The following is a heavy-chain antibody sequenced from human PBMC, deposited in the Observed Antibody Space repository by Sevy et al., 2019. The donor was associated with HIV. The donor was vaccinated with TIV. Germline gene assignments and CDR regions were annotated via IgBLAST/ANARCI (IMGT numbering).Heavy chain of an antibody. Sequence: SETLSLTCTVSGGSISSYYWSWIRQPPGKGLEWIGYIYYSGSTNYNPSLKSRVTISVDTSKNQFSLKLSSVTAADTAVYYWARDIPKGNWFDPWGQGTLVTVSS. CDR1: GGSISSYY. CDR3: ARDIPKGNWFDP. D-gene: IGHD2-21*01. J-gene: IGHJ5*02. CDR2: IYYSGST. V-gene: IGHV4-59*13.